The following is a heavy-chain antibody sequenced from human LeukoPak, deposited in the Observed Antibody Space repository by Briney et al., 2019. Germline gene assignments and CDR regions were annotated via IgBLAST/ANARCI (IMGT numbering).Heavy chain of an antibody. CDR3: ARERRYGYSYYYYMDV. J-gene: IGHJ6*03. D-gene: IGHD5-18*01. CDR2: IYSGGST. V-gene: IGHV3-66*01. Sequence: GGSLRLSCAASGFTFSSYSMNWVRQAPGKGLEWVSVIYSGGSTYYADSVKGRFTISRDNSKNTLYLQMNSLRAEDTAVYYCARERRYGYSYYYYMDVWGKGTTVTISS. CDR1: GFTFSSYS.